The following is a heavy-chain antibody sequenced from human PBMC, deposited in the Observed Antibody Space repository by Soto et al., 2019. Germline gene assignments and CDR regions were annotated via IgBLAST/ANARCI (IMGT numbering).Heavy chain of an antibody. V-gene: IGHV4-59*01. D-gene: IGHD1-7*01. J-gene: IGHJ5*01. CDR1: GASISSSY. CDR2: IYYSETT. Sequence: ASETLSLTCTISGASISSSYWSWIRQPPGKGLEWIGYIYYSETTNYNPSLKTRLSISIDTSNSQFSLRLTSVTAADTAMYYCARGELILDSWGQGTLVTVSS. CDR3: ARGELILDS.